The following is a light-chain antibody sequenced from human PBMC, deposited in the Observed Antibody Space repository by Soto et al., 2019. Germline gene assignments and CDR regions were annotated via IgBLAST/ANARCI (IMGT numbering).Light chain of an antibody. CDR3: QRYGSSLFS. V-gene: IGKV3-20*01. Sequence: EIVLTQSPGTLSLSPGERATLSCRASQSVSSSYLAWYQQKPGQAPRLLIYGASSRATGIPDRFSGSGSGTDFTLTISRLEPEDFAVYYCQRYGSSLFSFGPATKVDIK. CDR2: GAS. CDR1: QSVSSSY. J-gene: IGKJ3*01.